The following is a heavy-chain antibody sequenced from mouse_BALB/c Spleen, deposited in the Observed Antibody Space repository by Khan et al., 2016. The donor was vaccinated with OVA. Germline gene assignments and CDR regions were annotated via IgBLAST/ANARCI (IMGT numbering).Heavy chain of an antibody. CDR1: GYTFTSYY. D-gene: IGHD1-1*01. CDR3: TRGGYGSPFAY. Sequence: QVQLKQSGAELVKPGASVKLSCKASGYTFTSYYMYWEKQRPGQGLEWIGAINPSNGGTNDNEKFKNKATLTVDKSSSTAYMELSSLTSEDSAVYYCTRGGYGSPFAYWGQGTLVTVSA. CDR2: INPSNGGT. V-gene: IGHV1S81*02. J-gene: IGHJ3*01.